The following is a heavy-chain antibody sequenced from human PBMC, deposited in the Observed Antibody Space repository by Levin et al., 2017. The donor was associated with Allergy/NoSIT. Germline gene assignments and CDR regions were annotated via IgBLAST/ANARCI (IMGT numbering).Heavy chain of an antibody. Sequence: PGGSLRLSCEVAGFTLNDYSMSWVRQTPGKGLEWVSFISSSSSFIYYADSVRGRFTISRDTAKNSLFLQMNSLRAEDTAIYYCARLYCTSISCYQGDAFDIWGQGTMVSVSS. CDR1: GFTLNDYS. D-gene: IGHD2-2*01. CDR3: ARLYCTSISCYQGDAFDI. J-gene: IGHJ3*02. CDR2: ISSSSSFI. V-gene: IGHV3-21*04.